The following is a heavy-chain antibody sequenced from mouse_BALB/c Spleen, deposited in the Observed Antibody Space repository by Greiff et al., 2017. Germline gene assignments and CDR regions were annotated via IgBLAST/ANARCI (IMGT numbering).Heavy chain of an antibody. J-gene: IGHJ4*01. CDR1: GFTFSSFG. V-gene: IGHV5-17*02. CDR3: ARSGRGAMDY. CDR2: ISSGSSTI. D-gene: IGHD3-1*01. Sequence: EVQLVESGGGLVQPGGSRKLSCAASGFTFSSFGMHWVRQAPEKGLVWVAYISSGSSTIYYADTVKGRFTISRDNPKNTLFLQMTSLRSEDTAMYYCARSGRGAMDYWGQGTSVTVSS.